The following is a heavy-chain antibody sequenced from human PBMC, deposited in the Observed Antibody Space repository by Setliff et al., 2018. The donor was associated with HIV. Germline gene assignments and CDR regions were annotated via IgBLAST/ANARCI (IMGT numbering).Heavy chain of an antibody. CDR2: IYHSEYT. CDR1: GFSISSGFF. CDR3: ATCGYYYYGMDV. Sequence: PSETLSLTCAVSGFSISSGFFWGWVRQPPGKGLEWIGEIYHSEYTNYNASLKSRVTISVDKSKNQFSLKLSSVTAADTAVYYCATCGYYYYGMDVWGQGTTVTVSS. J-gene: IGHJ6*02. V-gene: IGHV4-38-2*01. D-gene: IGHD2-21*01.